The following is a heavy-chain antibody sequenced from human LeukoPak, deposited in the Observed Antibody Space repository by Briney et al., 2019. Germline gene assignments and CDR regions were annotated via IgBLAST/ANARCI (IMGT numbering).Heavy chain of an antibody. Sequence: GGSLRLSCAASGFTVSSNYMSWVRQAPGKGLEWVSVMYNGGSTYYADSVKGRFTISRDNSKNTLYLQMNSLRAEDTAVYYCARDPIPFWYFDLWGRGTLVTVSS. D-gene: IGHD2-2*02. CDR1: GFTVSSNY. CDR2: MYNGGST. CDR3: ARDPIPFWYFDL. J-gene: IGHJ2*01. V-gene: IGHV3-66*01.